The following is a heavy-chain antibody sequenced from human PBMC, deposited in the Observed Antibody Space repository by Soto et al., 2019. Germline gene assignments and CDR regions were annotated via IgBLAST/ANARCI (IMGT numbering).Heavy chain of an antibody. CDR2: ISGGGSST. CDR3: AKGDMYFSAWKHFDY. CDR1: GFTFSDYA. V-gene: IGHV3-23*01. Sequence: SGGSLRLSCVASGFTFSDYAMSWVRQAPGKGLEWVSVISGGGSSTSYADSVRGRFTISRDNSKNLLYLQMNSLRAEDTAIYYCAKGDMYFSAWKHFDYWGQGTLVTVSS. D-gene: IGHD6-19*01. J-gene: IGHJ4*02.